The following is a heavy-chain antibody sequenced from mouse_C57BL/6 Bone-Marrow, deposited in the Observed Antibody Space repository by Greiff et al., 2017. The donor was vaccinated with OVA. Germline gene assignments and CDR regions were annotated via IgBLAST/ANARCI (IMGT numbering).Heavy chain of an antibody. V-gene: IGHV1-69*01. J-gene: IGHJ3*01. CDR1: GYTFTSYW. CDR2: IDPSDSYT. Sequence: VQLQQPGAELVMPGASVKLSCKASGYTFTSYWMHWVKQRPGQGLEWIGEIDPSDSYTNYNQKFKGKSTLTVDKSSSTAYMQLSSLTSEDSAVYYCAREIYYGYDGFAYWGQGTLVTVA. CDR3: AREIYYGYDGFAY. D-gene: IGHD2-2*01.